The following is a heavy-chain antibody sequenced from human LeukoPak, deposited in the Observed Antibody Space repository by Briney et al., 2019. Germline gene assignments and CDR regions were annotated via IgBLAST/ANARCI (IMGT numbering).Heavy chain of an antibody. J-gene: IGHJ4*02. D-gene: IGHD4/OR15-4a*01. Sequence: GRSLRLSCAASGFTFRNHGMHWVRQAPGKGLEWVAIIWYDGSNAYYADSVKGRFTVSRDNSKKVLYLQMNGLRVEDTAVCYCARDRGAGKYYDYWGQGTQVTVSS. CDR1: GFTFRNHG. CDR2: IWYDGSNA. CDR3: ARDRGAGKYYDY. V-gene: IGHV3-33*01.